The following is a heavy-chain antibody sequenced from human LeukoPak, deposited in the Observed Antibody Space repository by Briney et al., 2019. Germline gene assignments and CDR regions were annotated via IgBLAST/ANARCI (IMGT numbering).Heavy chain of an antibody. CDR1: GYTFTGYY. J-gene: IGHJ5*02. V-gene: IGHV1-2*02. D-gene: IGHD3-10*01. CDR2: INPNSGGT. Sequence: GASVKVSCKASGYTFTGYYMHWVRQAPGQGLEWMGWINPNSGGTNYAQKFQGRVTMTRDTSISTAYMELSRLRSDDTAAYYCARDLYDVLLWFGELWGFDPWGQGTLVTVSS. CDR3: ARDLYDVLLWFGELWGFDP.